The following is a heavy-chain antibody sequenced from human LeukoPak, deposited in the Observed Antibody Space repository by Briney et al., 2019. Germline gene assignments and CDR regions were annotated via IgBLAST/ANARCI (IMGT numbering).Heavy chain of an antibody. D-gene: IGHD3-3*01. CDR3: ARDWGYDFWSGSLFDP. V-gene: IGHV3-21*01. CDR2: IDSSGAYT. CDR1: GFTFSNYA. J-gene: IGHJ5*02. Sequence: GGSLRLSCAASGFTFSNYAMSWVRQAPGKGLEWVSAIDSSGAYTYYADSVKGRFTISRDNAKNSLYLQMNSLRAEDTAVYYCARDWGYDFWSGSLFDPWGQGTLVTVSS.